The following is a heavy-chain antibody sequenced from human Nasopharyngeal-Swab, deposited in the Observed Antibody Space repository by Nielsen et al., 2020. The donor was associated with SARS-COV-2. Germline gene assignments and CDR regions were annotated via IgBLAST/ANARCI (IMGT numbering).Heavy chain of an antibody. V-gene: IGHV3-30*18. Sequence: WIRQPPGKGLEWVAVISYDGSNKYYADSVKGRFTISRDNSKNTLYLQMNSLRAEDTAVYYCAKVSAQLLSLHAFDIWGQGTMVTVSS. CDR3: AKVSAQLLSLHAFDI. CDR2: ISYDGSNK. J-gene: IGHJ3*02. D-gene: IGHD2-2*01.